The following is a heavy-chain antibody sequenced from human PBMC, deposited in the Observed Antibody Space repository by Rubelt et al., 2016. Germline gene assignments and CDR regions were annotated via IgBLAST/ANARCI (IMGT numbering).Heavy chain of an antibody. V-gene: IGHV4-34*01. CDR1: GGSFSGYY. D-gene: IGHD3-10*01. CDR3: ARHVDGSGSYFGNFDY. Sequence: QVQLQQWGAGLLKPSETLSLTCAVYGGSFSGYYWSWIRQPPGKGLEWIGEINHSGSTNYNPSLRSGFTRSVVTSKNKCSLKLSSVTAAVTAVYYCARHVDGSGSYFGNFDYWGQGTLVTVSS. J-gene: IGHJ4*02. CDR2: INHSGST.